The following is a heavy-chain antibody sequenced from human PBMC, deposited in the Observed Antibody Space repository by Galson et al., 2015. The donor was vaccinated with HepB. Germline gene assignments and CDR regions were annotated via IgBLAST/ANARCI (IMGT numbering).Heavy chain of an antibody. CDR2: ISGGGGST. CDR1: GFTLRSYA. D-gene: IGHD3-10*01. CDR3: AKDIYGSGSPPYAFDI. Sequence: SLRLSCAASGFTLRSYAMSWVRQAPGKALEWVSGISGGGGSTYYADSVKGRFTISRDNSKDTLYLLMNSLRAEDTALYFCAKDIYGSGSPPYAFDIWGQGTMVIVSS. V-gene: IGHV3-23*01. J-gene: IGHJ3*02.